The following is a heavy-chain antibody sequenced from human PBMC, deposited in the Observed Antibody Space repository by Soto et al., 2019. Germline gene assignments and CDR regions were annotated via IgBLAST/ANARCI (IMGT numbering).Heavy chain of an antibody. V-gene: IGHV4-30-4*01. J-gene: IGHJ6*02. Sequence: SETLSLTXTVSGGSISSGDYYWSWIRQPPGKGLEWIGYIYYSGSTYYNPSLKSRVTISVDTSKNQFSLKLSSVTAADTAVYYCATDNAYDFWSGSPRAGMDVWGQGTTVTVSS. CDR2: IYYSGST. CDR1: GGSISSGDYY. D-gene: IGHD3-3*01. CDR3: ATDNAYDFWSGSPRAGMDV.